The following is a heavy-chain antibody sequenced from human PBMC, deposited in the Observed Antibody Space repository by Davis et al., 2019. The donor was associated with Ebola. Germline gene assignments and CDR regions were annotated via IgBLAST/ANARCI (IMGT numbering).Heavy chain of an antibody. CDR2: IIPVFGTT. J-gene: IGHJ4*02. CDR3: ARGIAAANDY. Sequence: SVKVSCKASGDTFRTYTVAWVRQAPGQGLEWLGGIIPVFGTTDYAPRFQGRVTITADKSTSTAYMELSSLRSEDTAVYYCARGIAAANDYWGQGTLVTVSS. D-gene: IGHD6-13*01. V-gene: IGHV1-69*06. CDR1: GDTFRTYT.